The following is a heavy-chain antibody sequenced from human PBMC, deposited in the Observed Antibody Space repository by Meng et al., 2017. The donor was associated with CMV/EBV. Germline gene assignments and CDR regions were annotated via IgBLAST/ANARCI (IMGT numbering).Heavy chain of an antibody. Sequence: QVNLRRLEAALSQPPTSLSSSGSFHGWSFRGNYWSWISKPPGKGLEWIGEINHSGSTNYNPSLKSLVTISVDTSKNQFSLKLSSVTAADTAVYYCARGGNWFDPWGQGTLVTVSS. CDR2: INHSGST. CDR1: GWSFRGNY. CDR3: ARGGNWFDP. V-gene: IGHV4-34*01. J-gene: IGHJ5*02.